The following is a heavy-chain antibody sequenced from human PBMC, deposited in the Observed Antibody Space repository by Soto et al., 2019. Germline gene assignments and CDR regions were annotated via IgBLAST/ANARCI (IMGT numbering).Heavy chain of an antibody. Sequence: EVHLVESGGGLVQTGGSLRLSCAASVFTCSSYSLNWVRQDPGEGLEWVSYITSSGTTVYYADSVRGRFTSSRDNAKNSLYLHMNSLRDDDTAVYYCARSSSNWAYDVEFWGQGNLVTVS. V-gene: IGHV3-48*02. J-gene: IGHJ4*02. D-gene: IGHD6-13*01. CDR2: ITSSGTTV. CDR3: ARSSSNWAYDVEF. CDR1: VFTCSSYS.